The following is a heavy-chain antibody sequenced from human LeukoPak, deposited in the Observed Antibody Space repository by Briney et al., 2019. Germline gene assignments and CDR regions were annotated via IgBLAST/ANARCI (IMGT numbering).Heavy chain of an antibody. J-gene: IGHJ4*02. CDR1: GGTFSSYA. Sequence: SVKVSCKASGGTFSSYAISWVRQAPGQGLEWMGGTIPIFGTANYAQKFQGRVTITADESTSTAYMELSSLRSEDTAVYYCASPRYCSGGSCQYFDYWGQGTLVTVSS. V-gene: IGHV1-69*13. CDR3: ASPRYCSGGSCQYFDY. D-gene: IGHD2-15*01. CDR2: TIPIFGTA.